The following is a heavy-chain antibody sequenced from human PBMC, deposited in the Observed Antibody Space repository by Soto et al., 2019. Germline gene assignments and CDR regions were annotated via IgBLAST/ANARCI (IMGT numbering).Heavy chain of an antibody. J-gene: IGHJ4*02. CDR2: IVVGSGHI. CDR1: GFTFINSA. CDR3: ARGSGLTYFDY. D-gene: IGHD3-10*01. V-gene: IGHV1-58*02. Sequence: SVKASCKASGFTFINSAIQWVRQARGQRLEWMGWIVVGSGHINYAQKFQERLSITRDMSTSTAYMELSSLTLEDTAVYYCARGSGLTYFDYWGQGTLVTVSS.